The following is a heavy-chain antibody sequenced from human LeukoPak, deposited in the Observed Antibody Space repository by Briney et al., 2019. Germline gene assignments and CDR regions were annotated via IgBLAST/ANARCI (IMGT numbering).Heavy chain of an antibody. CDR2: INPNSGVT. CDR1: GYTFSDYY. V-gene: IGHV1-2*06. Sequence: ASVKVSCKASGYTFSDYYIHWVRQAPGQGLERMGRINPNSGVTNYAKNFQGRVTITRDTSISTASMELSSLRSDDTAVYYCARQSEPKGDYWGQGTLVTVSS. J-gene: IGHJ4*02. CDR3: ARQSEPKGDY.